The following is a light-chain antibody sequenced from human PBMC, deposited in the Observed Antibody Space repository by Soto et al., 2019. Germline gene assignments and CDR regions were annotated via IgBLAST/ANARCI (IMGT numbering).Light chain of an antibody. J-gene: IGKJ4*01. CDR3: QHYVTWPLA. CDR2: DTS. CDR1: RGIGST. V-gene: IGKV3-15*01. Sequence: EVVMTQSPATLSVSPGERATLSCRASRGIGSTLAWYQQKPGQTPRLLIYDTSTRATGVPGRFIGSRSGTEFTLTITSLQSEDFAIYYCQHYVTWPLAFGGATRVENK.